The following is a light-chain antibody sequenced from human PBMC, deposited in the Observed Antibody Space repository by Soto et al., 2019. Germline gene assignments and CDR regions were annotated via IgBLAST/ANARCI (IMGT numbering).Light chain of an antibody. V-gene: IGKV1-5*03. CDR2: QAS. Sequence: DIQMTQSPSTLSAFVGDRVTITCRASQTISSWLAWYQQKPGRATKLLIYQASSLESGVPSRFSGSGSGTEFTLTISSLQPDDFATYYCQQYDSYSRTFGQGTKVEMK. J-gene: IGKJ1*01. CDR1: QTISSW. CDR3: QQYDSYSRT.